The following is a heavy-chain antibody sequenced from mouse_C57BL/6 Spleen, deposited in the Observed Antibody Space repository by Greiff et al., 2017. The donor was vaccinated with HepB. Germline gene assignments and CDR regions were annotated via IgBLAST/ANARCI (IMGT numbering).Heavy chain of an antibody. V-gene: IGHV1-82*01. CDR3: ARSPYYGNPGWYFDV. D-gene: IGHD2-10*01. J-gene: IGHJ1*03. CDR2: IYPGDGDT. CDR1: GYAFSSSW. Sequence: QVQLKESGPELVKPGASVKISCKASGYAFSSSWMNWVKQRPGKGLEWIGRIYPGDGDTNYNGKFKGKATLTADKSSSTAYMQLSSLTSEDSAVYFCARSPYYGNPGWYFDVWGTGTTVTVSS.